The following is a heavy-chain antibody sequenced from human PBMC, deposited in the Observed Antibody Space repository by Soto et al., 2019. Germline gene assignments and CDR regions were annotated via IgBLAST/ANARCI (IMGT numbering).Heavy chain of an antibody. V-gene: IGHV3-23*01. CDR3: AKANIDYIWDNRPPIDY. D-gene: IGHD3-10*01. J-gene: IGHJ4*02. Sequence: GGSLRLSCEGSGFSFRSYWLHWIRQAPGKGLEWVSLISANDVGTYYAESVKTRFTISTDQSRNTVYLQMDSLRADDTAIYYCAKANIDYIWDNRPPIDYSCQGLLVTFS. CDR2: ISANDVGT. CDR1: GFSFRSYW.